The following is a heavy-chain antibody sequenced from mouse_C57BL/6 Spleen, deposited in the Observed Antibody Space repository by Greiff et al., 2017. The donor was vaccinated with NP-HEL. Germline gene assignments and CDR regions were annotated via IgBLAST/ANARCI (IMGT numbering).Heavy chain of an antibody. CDR2: IYPRSGNT. Sequence: QVQLKQSGAELARPGASVKLSCKASGYNFTSYGISWVKQRTGQGLEWIGEIYPRSGNTYYNEKFKGKATLTADKSSSTAYMELRSLTSEDSAVYFCARSETGVGYYNGSSLDYFDYWGQGTTLTVSS. CDR3: ARSETGVGYYNGSSLDYFDY. V-gene: IGHV1-81*01. J-gene: IGHJ2*01. CDR1: GYNFTSYG. D-gene: IGHD1-1*01.